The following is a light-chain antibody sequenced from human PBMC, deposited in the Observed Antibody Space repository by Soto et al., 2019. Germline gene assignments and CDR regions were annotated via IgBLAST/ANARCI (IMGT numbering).Light chain of an antibody. CDR2: AAS. CDR3: QQAYTFPFT. J-gene: IGKJ3*01. Sequence: DIQMTQSPSSVSASVGDRVTITCRASQGISTWLVWYQQKPGKAPKLLIYAASSLQSAVPSRFSSSGSGTDFTLTISSLQPEDFATYYCQQAYTFPFTFGPGTKVDIK. V-gene: IGKV1D-12*01. CDR1: QGISTW.